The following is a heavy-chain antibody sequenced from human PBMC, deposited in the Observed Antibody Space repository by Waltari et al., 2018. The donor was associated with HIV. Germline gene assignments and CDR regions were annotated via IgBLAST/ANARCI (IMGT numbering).Heavy chain of an antibody. D-gene: IGHD5-12*01. J-gene: IGHJ4*02. CDR3: AASPERPGFEAPLFFFDY. CDR1: RDVFTNFS. Sequence: VQLVQSGAEMKKPGSSVRVSCKCSRDVFTNFSFNWLRQAPGQRPEWMAETTPVCGTTDYARKFRGRVTLSADKSASTIYMDWRSLSSGDTAVYYCAASPERPGFEAPLFFFDYWGQGTLITVSS. V-gene: IGHV1-69*13. CDR2: TTPVCGTT.